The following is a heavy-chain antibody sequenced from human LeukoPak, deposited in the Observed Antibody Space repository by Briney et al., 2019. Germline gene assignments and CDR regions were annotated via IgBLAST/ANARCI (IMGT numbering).Heavy chain of an antibody. J-gene: IGHJ4*02. CDR1: GVSISSYY. V-gene: IGHV4-59*08. Sequence: SETLSLTCTVSGVSISSYYWSWIRQPPGKGLEWIGDIYYSGGTNYNPSLKGRVTISVDTSKNQFSLKLSSVTAADTAVYYCARHQVGAAEYGRPQAYYFDYWGQGTLVTVSS. D-gene: IGHD2-15*01. CDR2: IYYSGGT. CDR3: ARHQVGAAEYGRPQAYYFDY.